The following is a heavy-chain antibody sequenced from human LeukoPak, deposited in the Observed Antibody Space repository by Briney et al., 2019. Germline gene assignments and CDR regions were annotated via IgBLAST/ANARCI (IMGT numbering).Heavy chain of an antibody. CDR1: GYTFTSYG. V-gene: IGHV1-18*01. Sequence: ASVKGSCKAFGYTFTSYGISWVRQAPGQGLEWMGWISAFNGNTNYAQKIQGRVTMTTDTSTSTAYMELRSLRSDDTAVYYCASHSSSWYPIYIDYWGQGTLVTVSS. CDR2: ISAFNGNT. CDR3: ASHSSSWYPIYIDY. J-gene: IGHJ4*02. D-gene: IGHD6-13*01.